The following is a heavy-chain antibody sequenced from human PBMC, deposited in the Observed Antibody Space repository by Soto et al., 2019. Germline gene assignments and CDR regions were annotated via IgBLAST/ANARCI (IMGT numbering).Heavy chain of an antibody. CDR2: INAGNGNT. V-gene: IGHV1-3*01. CDR1: GYTFTSYA. J-gene: IGHJ4*02. CDR3: ASRVGSGYDPLDY. Sequence: QVQLVQSGAEVKKPGASVKVSCKASGYTFTSYAMHWVRQAPGQRLEWMGWINAGNGNTKYSQKFQGRVTITSDTSESTAYMELSSLRSEDTAVYYCASRVGSGYDPLDYWGQGTLVTVSS. D-gene: IGHD5-12*01.